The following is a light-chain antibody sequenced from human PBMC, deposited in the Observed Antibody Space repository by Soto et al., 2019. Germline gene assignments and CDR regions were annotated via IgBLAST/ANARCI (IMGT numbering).Light chain of an antibody. CDR1: SSDVDGYNY. J-gene: IGLJ2*01. Sequence: QSLLTQPASVSGSPGQSITISCTGTSSDVDGYNYVSWYQYHPGKAPKLMIYDVNNRPSGVSNRFSGTKSGNTASLTISGLQAEDEADYYCSSFTISRNTVIFGGGTKLTVL. V-gene: IGLV2-14*01. CDR2: DVN. CDR3: SSFTISRNTVI.